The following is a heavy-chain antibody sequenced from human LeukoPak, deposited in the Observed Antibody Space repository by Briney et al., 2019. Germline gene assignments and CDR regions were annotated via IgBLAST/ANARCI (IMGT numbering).Heavy chain of an antibody. CDR2: ITGGGADT. D-gene: IGHD2-15*01. J-gene: IGHJ4*02. V-gene: IGHV3-23*01. CDR1: GFTFSNYA. Sequence: GGSLRLSCAASGFTFSNYAMAWVRQAPGKEPEWVSVITGGGADTYQIDSVKGRFTISRDNSKNTLYLQMNSLRAEDTAVYFCAKGTLGHCNGASCYPLDYWGQGTLVTVSS. CDR3: AKGTLGHCNGASCYPLDY.